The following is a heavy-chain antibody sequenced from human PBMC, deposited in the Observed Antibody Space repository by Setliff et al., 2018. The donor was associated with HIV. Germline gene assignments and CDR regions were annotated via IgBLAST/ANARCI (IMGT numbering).Heavy chain of an antibody. CDR1: GHTLTELS. CDR3: ATVRGYYYDSSGQENFQH. Sequence: ASVKVSCKVSGHTLTELSMHWVRQAPGKGLEWMGGFDPEDAETIYAQKFQGRVTMTEDTSTDTAYMELSSLTSEDTAVYYCATVRGYYYDSSGQENFQHWGQGTLVTVSS. V-gene: IGHV1-24*01. J-gene: IGHJ1*01. CDR2: FDPEDAET. D-gene: IGHD3-22*01.